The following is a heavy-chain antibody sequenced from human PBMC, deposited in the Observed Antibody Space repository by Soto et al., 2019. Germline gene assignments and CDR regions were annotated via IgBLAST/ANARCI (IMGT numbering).Heavy chain of an antibody. CDR3: TTAHGRFLEWLCLDP. Sequence: GGSLRLSXAASGFTFSNAWMSCVRQAPGKGLEWVGRIKSKTDGGTTDYAAPVKGRFTISRDDSKNTLYLQMNSLKTEDTAVYYCTTAHGRFLEWLCLDPWGQGTLVTVSS. CDR1: GFTFSNAW. D-gene: IGHD3-3*01. J-gene: IGHJ5*02. CDR2: IKSKTDGGTT. V-gene: IGHV3-15*01.